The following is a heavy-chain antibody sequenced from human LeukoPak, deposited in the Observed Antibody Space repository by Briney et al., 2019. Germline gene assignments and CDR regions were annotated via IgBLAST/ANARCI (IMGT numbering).Heavy chain of an antibody. CDR2: ISFDGSNK. J-gene: IGHJ4*02. V-gene: IGHV3-30*04. CDR1: GFTFSSYA. CDR3: ARSYGGTSFGYFDF. D-gene: IGHD4-23*01. Sequence: GGSLRLSCAASGFTFSSYAIHWVRQAPGKGLEWVAIISFDGSNKYYADSVKGRFTISRDNSKNTLYLQTNSLRAEDTAVYYCARSYGGTSFGYFDFWGQGTLVTVSS.